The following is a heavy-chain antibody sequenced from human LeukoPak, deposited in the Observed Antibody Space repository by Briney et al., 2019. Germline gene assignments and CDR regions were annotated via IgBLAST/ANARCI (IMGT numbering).Heavy chain of an antibody. CDR3: ARGTYYDILISYSLGDY. CDR2: ISSNGGDT. Sequence: PGGSLRLSCAASGFTFSTYGMHWVRQAPGKGLEYVSAISSNGGDTYYANSVKGRFTISRDNSKNTLYLQMGSLRVEDMAVYYCARGTYYDILISYSLGDYWGQGTLVTVSS. J-gene: IGHJ4*02. D-gene: IGHD3-9*01. CDR1: GFTFSTYG. V-gene: IGHV3-64*01.